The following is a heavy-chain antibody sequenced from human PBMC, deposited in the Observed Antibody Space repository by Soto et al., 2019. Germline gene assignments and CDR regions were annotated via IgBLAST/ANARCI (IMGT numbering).Heavy chain of an antibody. V-gene: IGHV4-39*01. D-gene: IGHD6-19*01. CDR3: ARQSHVSSGWFSYYFYSMDV. Sequence: SETLSLTCTVSGASVSSSNYYWGWIRQPPGKGLEWIGSIYSSGSTYYNPSFMSRVTISVDTSKNEFSLKLRFVTAADAAVYYCARQSHVSSGWFSYYFYSMDVWGRGTTVTVSS. CDR2: IYSSGST. CDR1: GASVSSSNYY. J-gene: IGHJ6*02.